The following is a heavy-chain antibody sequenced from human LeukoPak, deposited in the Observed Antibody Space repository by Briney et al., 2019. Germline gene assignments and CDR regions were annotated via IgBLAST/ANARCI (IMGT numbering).Heavy chain of an antibody. V-gene: IGHV1-46*01. CDR2: INPTVGDT. CDR3: ARYGFSSSWQGGWHAFDI. Sequence: ASVKVSCKASGYTLTSYYMHWVRQAPGQGLEWMGIINPTVGDTIYAQKFQGRVTMTRDMSTSPVYMELSSLRSDDTAVYYCARYGFSSSWQGGWHAFDIWGQGTMVTVSS. J-gene: IGHJ3*02. D-gene: IGHD6-13*01. CDR1: GYTLTSYY.